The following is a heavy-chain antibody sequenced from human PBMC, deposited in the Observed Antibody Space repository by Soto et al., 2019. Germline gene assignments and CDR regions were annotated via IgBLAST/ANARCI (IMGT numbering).Heavy chain of an antibody. J-gene: IGHJ1*01. D-gene: IGHD1-20*01. V-gene: IGHV1-18*03. CDR1: GYTFSTSG. CDR2: IRPDNGNR. CDR3: ARDTESNRYND. Sequence: ASVKVSCKTSGYTFSTSGISWVRQAPGQGLEWVGWIRPDNGNRKSAQRLQGRVTLTTDTSASTAYMELRNLTSDDMAMYYCARDTESNRYNDWGQGTLVTVSS.